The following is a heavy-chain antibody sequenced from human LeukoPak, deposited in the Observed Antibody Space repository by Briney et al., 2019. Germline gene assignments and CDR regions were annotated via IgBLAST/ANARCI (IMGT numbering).Heavy chain of an antibody. V-gene: IGHV3-23*01. J-gene: IGHJ4*02. CDR3: AKDPGFYYDSSAYGGNYFDY. Sequence: TGGSLRLSCAASGFTFSSYGMHWVRQAPGKGLEWVSAISGSGVSTYNADFVKGRFTISRDNSKSTLYLQMNTLRAEDTALYYCAKDPGFYYDSSAYGGNYFDYWGQGTLVTVSS. D-gene: IGHD3-22*01. CDR2: ISGSGVST. CDR1: GFTFSSYG.